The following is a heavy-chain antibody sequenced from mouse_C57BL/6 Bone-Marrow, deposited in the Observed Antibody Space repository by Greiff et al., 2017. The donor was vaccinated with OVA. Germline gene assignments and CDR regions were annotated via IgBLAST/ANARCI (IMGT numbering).Heavy chain of an antibody. Sequence: EVKLMESGGGLVQPGGSLKLSCAASGFTFSDYGMAWVRQAPRKGPEWVAFISNLAYSIYYADTVTGRFTISRENAKNTLYLEMSSLRSEDTAMYYCARTQGLYDYGSSFLSWFAYWGQGTLVTVSA. D-gene: IGHD1-1*01. V-gene: IGHV5-15*01. CDR3: ARTQGLYDYGSSFLSWFAY. J-gene: IGHJ3*01. CDR1: GFTFSDYG. CDR2: ISNLAYSI.